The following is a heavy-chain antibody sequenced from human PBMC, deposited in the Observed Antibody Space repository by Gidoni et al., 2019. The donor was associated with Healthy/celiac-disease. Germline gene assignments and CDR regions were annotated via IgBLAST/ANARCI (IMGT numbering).Heavy chain of an antibody. V-gene: IGHV4-61*02. D-gene: IGHD2-15*01. J-gene: IGHJ4*02. Sequence: QVQLQESGPGLVKPSQTLSLTCTVSGGSISSGSYYWSWIRQPAGKGLEWIGRIYTSGSTNYNPSLKSRVTISVDTSKNQFSLKLSSVTAADTAVYYCARDLVGGGYFDYWGQGTLVTVSS. CDR1: GGSISSGSYY. CDR3: ARDLVGGGYFDY. CDR2: IYTSGST.